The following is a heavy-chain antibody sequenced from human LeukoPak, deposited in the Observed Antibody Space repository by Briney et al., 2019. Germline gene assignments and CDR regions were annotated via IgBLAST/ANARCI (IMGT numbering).Heavy chain of an antibody. V-gene: IGHV3-9*01. Sequence: GGSLRLSCAASGFTFDDYAMHWVRQAPGKGLAWVSGISWNSGSIGYADSVKGRFTISRDNAKNSLYLQMNSLRAEDTALYYCAKDLEYSSSSDGMDVWGQGTTVTVSS. CDR1: GFTFDDYA. D-gene: IGHD6-6*01. CDR3: AKDLEYSSSSDGMDV. J-gene: IGHJ6*02. CDR2: ISWNSGSI.